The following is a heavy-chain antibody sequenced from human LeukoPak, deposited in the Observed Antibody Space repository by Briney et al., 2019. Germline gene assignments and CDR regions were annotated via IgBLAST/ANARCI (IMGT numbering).Heavy chain of an antibody. D-gene: IGHD2-2*01. Sequence: GASVKVSCKTSGYTFTGYYMHWVRQAPGQGLEWMGWINPNNGDTKYSQKFLGRVTMTRDTSISTAYMELSRLRSDDTAVYYCARDPGKLCSSRICHHLGKYYIDVWGKGTTVTVSS. CDR1: GYTFTGYY. J-gene: IGHJ6*03. CDR3: ARDPGKLCSSRICHHLGKYYIDV. V-gene: IGHV1-2*02. CDR2: INPNNGDT.